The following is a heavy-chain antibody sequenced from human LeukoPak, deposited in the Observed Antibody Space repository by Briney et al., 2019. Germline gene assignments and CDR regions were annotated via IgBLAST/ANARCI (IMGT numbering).Heavy chain of an antibody. CDR2: IIPIFGTA. D-gene: IGHD3-10*01. CDR3: ARDFNSGSPLDY. V-gene: IGHV1-69*13. CDR1: GGTFSSYA. Sequence: ASVKVSFKASGGTFSSYAISWVRQAPGQGLEWMGGIIPIFGTANYAQKFQGRVTITPDESTSTAYMELSSLRSEDTAVYSCARDFNSGSPLDYWGQATLVTVSS. J-gene: IGHJ4*02.